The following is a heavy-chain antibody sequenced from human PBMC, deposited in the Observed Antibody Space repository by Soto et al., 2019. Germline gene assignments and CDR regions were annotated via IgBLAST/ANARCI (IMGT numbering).Heavy chain of an antibody. CDR3: ARDPPRYYDSSGYSGDY. Sequence: QVQLQESGPGLVKPSQALSLTCTVSGGSISSGDYYWSWIRQPPGRGLEWIGYIYYSGSTYYNPSLKSRVTISVYTSKDQFSLKLSSVTAADTAVYYCARDPPRYYDSSGYSGDYWGQGTLVTVSS. CDR1: GGSISSGDYY. CDR2: IYYSGST. V-gene: IGHV4-30-4*01. D-gene: IGHD3-22*01. J-gene: IGHJ4*02.